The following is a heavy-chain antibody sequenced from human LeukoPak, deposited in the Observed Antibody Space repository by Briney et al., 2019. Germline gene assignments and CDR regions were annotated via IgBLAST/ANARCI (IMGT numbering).Heavy chain of an antibody. CDR2: IYPSDSDT. D-gene: IGHD1-26*01. V-gene: IGHV5-51*01. CDR1: GYIFSTNW. J-gene: IGHJ6*02. CDR3: ARGGRSSYGMDV. Sequence: GESLKISCKGSGYIFSTNWIGWVRQMPGKGLEWMGIIYPSDSDTRYNPSFQGQVIISADKSISTAYLQWSSLKASDTAMYHCARGGRSSYGMDVWGQGTTVTVSS.